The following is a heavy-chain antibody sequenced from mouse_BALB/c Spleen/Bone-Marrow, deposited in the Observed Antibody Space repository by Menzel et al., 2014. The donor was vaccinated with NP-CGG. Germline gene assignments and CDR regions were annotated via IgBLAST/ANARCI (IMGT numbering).Heavy chain of an antibody. Sequence: QVQLQQSGPQLVRPGASVKISCKASGYSFTNYWMHWVKQRPGQGLEWIGMIDPSGSETRLNQKFKDKAKLTVDKSSTTAYMQFSSPTSEDSAVYYCARGVIPFAYWSQGTLVTVSA. V-gene: IGHV1S126*01. D-gene: IGHD1-1*01. J-gene: IGHJ3*01. CDR2: IDPSGSET. CDR3: ARGVIPFAY. CDR1: GYSFTNYW.